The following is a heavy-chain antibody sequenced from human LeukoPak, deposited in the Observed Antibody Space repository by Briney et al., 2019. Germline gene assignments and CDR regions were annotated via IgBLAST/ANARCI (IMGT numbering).Heavy chain of an antibody. Sequence: SETLSLTCAVYGGSFSGYYWSWIRQPPGKGLEWIGSIYYSGSTYYNPSLKSRVTISVDTSKNQFSLKLSSVTAADTAVYYCARRRRERRNSGVYFDYWGQGTLVTVSS. V-gene: IGHV4-34*01. CDR2: IYYSGST. CDR3: ARRRRERRNSGVYFDY. CDR1: GGSFSGYY. J-gene: IGHJ4*02. D-gene: IGHD4-23*01.